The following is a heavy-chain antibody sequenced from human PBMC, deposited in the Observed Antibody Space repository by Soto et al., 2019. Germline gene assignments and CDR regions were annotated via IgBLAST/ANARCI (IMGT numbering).Heavy chain of an antibody. CDR3: VSLKAYCSGGSCYSSPYFDY. V-gene: IGHV1-69*13. Sequence: SVKVSCKASGGTFSSYAISWVRQAPGQGLEWMGGIIPIFGTANYAQKFQGRVTITADESTSTAYMELSSLRSEDTAVYYCVSLKAYCSGGSCYSSPYFDYWGQGTLVTVSS. CDR2: IIPIFGTA. CDR1: GGTFSSYA. D-gene: IGHD2-15*01. J-gene: IGHJ4*02.